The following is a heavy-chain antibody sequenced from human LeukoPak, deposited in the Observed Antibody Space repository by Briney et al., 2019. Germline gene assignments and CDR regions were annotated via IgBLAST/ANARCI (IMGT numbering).Heavy chain of an antibody. CDR3: AREGIPYYYDSSGHFGY. CDR1: GGSSSSYY. J-gene: IGHJ4*02. CDR2: LYSSGST. D-gene: IGHD3-22*01. V-gene: IGHV4-4*07. Sequence: SETLCLTCTVSGGSSSSYYWSWIRQPAGKGLEWIGRLYSSGSTNYNPSLKSRVTISVDTSKNQFSLKLSSVTAADTAVYYCAREGIPYYYDSSGHFGYWGQGTLVTVSS.